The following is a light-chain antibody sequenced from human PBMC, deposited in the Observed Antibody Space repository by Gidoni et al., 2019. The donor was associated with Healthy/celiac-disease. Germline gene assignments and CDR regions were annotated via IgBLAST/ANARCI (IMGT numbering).Light chain of an antibody. CDR2: DAS. CDR3: QQYDNLPRLT. Sequence: DIQLTQSPSSLSASVGDRVTITCQASQDISNYLNWYQQKPGKAPKLLIYDASNLETGVPSRFSGSGSGKDFTFTISSLQPEDIATYYWQQYDNLPRLTFGGGTKVEIK. V-gene: IGKV1-33*01. J-gene: IGKJ4*01. CDR1: QDISNY.